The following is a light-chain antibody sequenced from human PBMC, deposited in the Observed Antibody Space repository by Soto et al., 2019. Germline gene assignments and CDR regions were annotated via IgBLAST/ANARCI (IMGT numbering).Light chain of an antibody. V-gene: IGKV3-20*01. CDR1: QSVSSSY. Sequence: EIVLTQSPGTLSLSPGERATLSCRASQSVSSSYLAWYQQKPGQAPRLLIYGASSRATGIPDRFSGSGSGTVFILTISRLEPEDFVVYYCQQYGSSPWTFGQGTEVEI. CDR2: GAS. CDR3: QQYGSSPWT. J-gene: IGKJ1*01.